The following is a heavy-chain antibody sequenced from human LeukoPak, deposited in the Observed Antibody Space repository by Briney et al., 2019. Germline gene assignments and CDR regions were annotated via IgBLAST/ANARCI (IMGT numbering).Heavy chain of an antibody. CDR2: IPYDGSNK. CDR3: AKDRRISMVRGVTLYCDY. V-gene: IGHV3-30*02. Sequence: GGSLRLSCAASGFTFSSYGMHWVRQAPGKGLEWVAFIPYDGSNKYYADSVKGRFTISRDNSRNTLYLEMNSLRTEDTAVYFCAKDRRISMVRGVTLYCDYWSQGTLVTVSS. D-gene: IGHD3-10*01. J-gene: IGHJ4*02. CDR1: GFTFSSYG.